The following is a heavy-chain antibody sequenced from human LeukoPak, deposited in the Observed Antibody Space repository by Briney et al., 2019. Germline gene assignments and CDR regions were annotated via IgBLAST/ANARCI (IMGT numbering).Heavy chain of an antibody. CDR2: ISSSSSYI. CDR3: ARENTAADLDY. D-gene: IGHD5-18*01. Sequence: GGSLRLSCAASGFTFSSYSMNWVRQAPGKGLEWVSSISSSSSYIYYADSVKGRFTISRDNAKNSLYLQMNSPRAEDTAVYYCARENTAADLDYWGQGTLVTVSS. J-gene: IGHJ4*02. CDR1: GFTFSSYS. V-gene: IGHV3-21*01.